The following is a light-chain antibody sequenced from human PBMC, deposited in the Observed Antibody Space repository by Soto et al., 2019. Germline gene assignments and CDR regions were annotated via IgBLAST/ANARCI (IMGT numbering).Light chain of an antibody. CDR1: QSINTY. V-gene: IGKV1-39*01. J-gene: IGKJ1*01. Sequence: DIQMTQSPSSLSASVGDRVTITCQTSQSINTYLNWYQQKPGKAPKLLIYGASSLQSGVPLRFSGSGSGTDFTLTISSLEPEDFATFYCQESYSPLRAPCGQRTQVDIK. CDR3: QESYSPLRAP. CDR2: GAS.